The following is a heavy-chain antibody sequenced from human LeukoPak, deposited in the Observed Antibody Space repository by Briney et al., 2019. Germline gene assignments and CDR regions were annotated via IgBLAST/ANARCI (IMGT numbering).Heavy chain of an antibody. CDR2: IYHSGST. J-gene: IGHJ3*02. V-gene: IGHV4-30-2*01. Sequence: SETLSLTCAVSGGSISSGGYSWSWIRQPPGKGLERIGYIYHSGSTYYNPSLKSRVTISVDRSKNQFSLKLSSVTAADTAVYYCARADFFGGAFDIWGQGTMVTVSS. CDR3: ARADFFGGAFDI. D-gene: IGHD3-16*01. CDR1: GGSISSGGYS.